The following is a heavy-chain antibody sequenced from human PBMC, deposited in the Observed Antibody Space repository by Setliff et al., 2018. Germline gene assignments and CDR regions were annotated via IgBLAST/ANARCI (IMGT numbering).Heavy chain of an antibody. D-gene: IGHD2-15*01. CDR1: GDTIYNYF. Sequence: PSETLSLTCTVTGDTIYNYFWSWIRQSPGTGLEWIGYIHTTESTNYNPSLKSRVTISIDTSKSQFSLNLNSVTAADAAVYYCARGLNSVSWTFTYWGQGTLVTVSS. J-gene: IGHJ4*02. CDR3: ARGLNSVSWTFTY. CDR2: IHTTEST. V-gene: IGHV4-4*08.